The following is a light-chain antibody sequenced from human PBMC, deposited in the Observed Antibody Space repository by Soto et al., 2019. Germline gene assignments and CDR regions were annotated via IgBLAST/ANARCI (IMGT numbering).Light chain of an antibody. J-gene: IGKJ3*01. CDR2: GAS. V-gene: IGKV3-20*01. Sequence: EIGLTQAPGTLSFSPRVRTTLSCRASLSVSSSSLAWYQQKPGQAPRHLIYGASSRATGLPGRFSGSGSETDFTLTISRLEPEDFPVYYCQQYGRSPPFTFGPGTKGDIK. CDR1: LSVSSSS. CDR3: QQYGRSPPFT.